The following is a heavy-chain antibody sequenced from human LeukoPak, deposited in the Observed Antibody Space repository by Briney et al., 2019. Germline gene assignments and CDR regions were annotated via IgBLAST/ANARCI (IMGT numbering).Heavy chain of an antibody. V-gene: IGHV3-7*04. CDR3: ARVYSSSSRFDY. Sequence: GGSLRLSCAASGFTFSDYSMNWVRQAPGKGLEWVANIKQDGSEKYYVDSVKGRFTISRDNAKNSLYLQMNSLRAEDTAVYYCARVYSSSSRFDYWGQGTLVTVSS. CDR1: GFTFSDYS. D-gene: IGHD6-6*01. J-gene: IGHJ4*02. CDR2: IKQDGSEK.